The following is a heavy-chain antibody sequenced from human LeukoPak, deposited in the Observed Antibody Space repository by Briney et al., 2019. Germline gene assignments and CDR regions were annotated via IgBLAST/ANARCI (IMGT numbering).Heavy chain of an antibody. Sequence: GRSLRLSCAASGFTFSSYGMHWVRQAPGKGLEWVPVIWYDGSNKYYADSVKGRFTISRDNSKNTLYLQMNSLRAEDTAVYYCARDNYYDSSGYYYAAGYYFDYWGQGTLVTVSS. J-gene: IGHJ4*02. CDR3: ARDNYYDSSGYYYAAGYYFDY. D-gene: IGHD3-22*01. V-gene: IGHV3-33*01. CDR2: IWYDGSNK. CDR1: GFTFSSYG.